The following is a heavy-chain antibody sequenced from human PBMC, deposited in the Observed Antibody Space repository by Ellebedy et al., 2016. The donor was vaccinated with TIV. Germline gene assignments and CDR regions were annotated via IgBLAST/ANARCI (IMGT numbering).Heavy chain of an antibody. J-gene: IGHJ6*03. Sequence: GGSLRLXXAASGITFTNAWMTWVRQSPGKGLEWVGLIRSKAYGETTEYAAPVKGRFSISRDDSKNTLYLQMNSLKTEDTAMYYCAKARGPSHYYMDVWGKGTTVTVSS. CDR2: IRSKAYGETT. CDR1: GITFTNAW. V-gene: IGHV3-15*01. CDR3: AKARGPSHYYMDV.